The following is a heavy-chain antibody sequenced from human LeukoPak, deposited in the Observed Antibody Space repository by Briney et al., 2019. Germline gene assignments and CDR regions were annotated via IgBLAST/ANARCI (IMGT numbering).Heavy chain of an antibody. J-gene: IGHJ6*03. Sequence: PSETLSLTCAVYGESFSGYFWNWIRQPPGKGLEWIGEINHSGSTSNHNPSLKSRVTMSVDTSKNQFSLKLSSVTAADTAVYYCARQPVVPAAYYYMDVWGKGTTVTVSS. CDR1: GESFSGYF. CDR2: INHSGSTS. CDR3: ARQPVVPAAYYYMDV. D-gene: IGHD2-2*01. V-gene: IGHV4-34*01.